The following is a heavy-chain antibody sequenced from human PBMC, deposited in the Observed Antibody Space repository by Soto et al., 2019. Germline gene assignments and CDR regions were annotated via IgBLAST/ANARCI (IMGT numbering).Heavy chain of an antibody. J-gene: IGHJ4*02. CDR1: GGSISSSSYY. CDR2: IHNSGST. CDR3: ATALHFDY. V-gene: IGHV4-39*01. D-gene: IGHD3-16*02. Sequence: QLQLQESGPGLVKPSETLPLTCTVSGGSISSSSYYWDWIRQPPGKGLEWIGIIHNSGSTYYNPSLKSRVTISIDTSKNQFSLKLSSVTAADTAVYYCATALHFDYWGQGTLVTVSS.